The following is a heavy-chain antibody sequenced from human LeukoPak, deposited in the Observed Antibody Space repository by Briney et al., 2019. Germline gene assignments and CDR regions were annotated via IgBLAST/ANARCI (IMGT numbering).Heavy chain of an antibody. Sequence: SETLSLTCTVSGGSISSYYWSWIRQPPGKGLEWIAYIHYTGNTNYNPSLKSRVTISLDTSRNQFSLTLSSVTAADTAVYYCARTSQADPLWGQGTLVTVSS. CDR2: IHYTGNT. CDR3: ARTSQADPL. V-gene: IGHV4-59*01. J-gene: IGHJ4*02. CDR1: GGSISSYY. D-gene: IGHD2-2*01.